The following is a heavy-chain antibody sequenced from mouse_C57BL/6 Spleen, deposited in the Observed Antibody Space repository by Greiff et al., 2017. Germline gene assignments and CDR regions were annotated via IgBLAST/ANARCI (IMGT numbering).Heavy chain of an antibody. CDR3: SRGGFVTKEVASMDY. J-gene: IGHJ4*01. Sequence: QVQLQQPGAELVKPGASVKLSCKASGYTFTSYWMHWVKQRPGRGLEWIGRIDPNSGGTKYNEKFKSKATLTVDKASSTAYMQLSSLTSEDSEVYECSRGGFVTKEVASMDYWGQGASVTVSS. CDR1: GYTFTSYW. D-gene: IGHD1-1*01. CDR2: IDPNSGGT. V-gene: IGHV1-72*01.